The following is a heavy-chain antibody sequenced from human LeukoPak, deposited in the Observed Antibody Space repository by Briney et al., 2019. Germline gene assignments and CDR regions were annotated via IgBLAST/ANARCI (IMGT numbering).Heavy chain of an antibody. V-gene: IGHV1-18*01. CDR2: ISAYNGNT. CDR3: ARQKLGRWLQSQGDFDY. Sequence: ASVKVSCKASGYTFTSYGIIWVRQAPGQGLEWMGWISAYNGNTNYAQKLQGRVTMTTDTSASTGYKELMSLRSDDTAVYYCARQKLGRWLQSQGDFDYWGQGTLATVSS. D-gene: IGHD5-24*01. CDR1: GYTFTSYG. J-gene: IGHJ4*02.